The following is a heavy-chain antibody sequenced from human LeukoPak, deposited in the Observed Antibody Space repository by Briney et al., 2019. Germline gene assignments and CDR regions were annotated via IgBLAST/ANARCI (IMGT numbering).Heavy chain of an antibody. V-gene: IGHV3-48*04. CDR3: AKDVFGGIDY. J-gene: IGHJ4*02. Sequence: GGSLRLSCAASGFTFSSYSMNWVRQVPGKGLEWVSYISSSSGTIYYADSVKGRFTISRDNAKKSLFLQMNSLRTEDTAVYYCAKDVFGGIDYWGQGTLVTVSS. D-gene: IGHD3-10*01. CDR1: GFTFSSYS. CDR2: ISSSSGTI.